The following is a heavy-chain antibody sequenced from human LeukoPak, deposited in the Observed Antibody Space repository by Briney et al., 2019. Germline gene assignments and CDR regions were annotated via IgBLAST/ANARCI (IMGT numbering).Heavy chain of an antibody. CDR1: GYTFTSYD. V-gene: IGHV1-8*03. D-gene: IGHD2-2*01. Sequence: ASVKVSCKASGYTFTSYDINWVRQATGQGLEWMGWMNPNSGNTGYAQKFQGRVTITRNTSISTAYMELSSPRSEDTAVYYCARSGVPAGYCSSTSCYNWFDPWGQGTLVTVSS. CDR2: MNPNSGNT. CDR3: ARSGVPAGYCSSTSCYNWFDP. J-gene: IGHJ5*02.